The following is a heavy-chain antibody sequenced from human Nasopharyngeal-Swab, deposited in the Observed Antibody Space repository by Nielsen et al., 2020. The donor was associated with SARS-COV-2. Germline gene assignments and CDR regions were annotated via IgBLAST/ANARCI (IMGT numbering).Heavy chain of an antibody. D-gene: IGHD6-6*01. V-gene: IGHV4-59*01. Sequence: WIRQPPGKGLEWIGYISYSGSTNYNLSLKSRLTISVDTSKNQFSLRLISVTAADTAVYYCAREDASPTAFFDSWGQGMLVTVSS. CDR3: AREDASPTAFFDS. CDR2: ISYSGST. J-gene: IGHJ4*02.